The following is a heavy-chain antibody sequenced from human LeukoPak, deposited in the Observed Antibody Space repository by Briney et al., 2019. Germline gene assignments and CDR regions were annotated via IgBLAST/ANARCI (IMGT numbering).Heavy chain of an antibody. CDR1: GYTFTSYD. J-gene: IGHJ5*02. CDR3: ARARSYRHQLNALSYWFDP. D-gene: IGHD5-24*01. V-gene: IGHV1-8*01. CDR2: MNPDSGNT. Sequence: GASVKVSCKASGYTFTSYDINWVRQATGQGLEWMGWMNPDSGNTGYAQKFQGRVTMTRNTSINTAYMELNSLRSEDTAVYYCARARSYRHQLNALSYWFDPWGQGTLVTVSS.